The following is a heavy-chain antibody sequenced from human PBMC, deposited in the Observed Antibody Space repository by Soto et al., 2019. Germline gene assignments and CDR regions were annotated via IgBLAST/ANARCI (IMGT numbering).Heavy chain of an antibody. D-gene: IGHD3-16*01. Sequence: ASVKVSCKASGYTFTSYGISWVRQAPGQGLEWMGWISAYNGNTNYAQKLQGRVTMTTDTSTSTAYMELRSLRSDDTAVYYCARDLLYPPKGVILNDEQPHRIGTLVPRRKYGMDVRGQGTTVTVSS. CDR1: GYTFTSYG. V-gene: IGHV1-18*01. CDR3: ARDLLYPPKGVILNDEQPHRIGTLVPRRKYGMDV. J-gene: IGHJ6*02. CDR2: ISAYNGNT.